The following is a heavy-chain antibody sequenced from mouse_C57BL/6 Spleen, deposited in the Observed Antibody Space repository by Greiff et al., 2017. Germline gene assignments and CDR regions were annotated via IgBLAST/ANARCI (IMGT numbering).Heavy chain of an antibody. J-gene: IGHJ2*01. V-gene: IGHV1-69*01. D-gene: IGHD1-1*01. CDR2: IDPSDSYT. Sequence: QVQLQQPGAELVMPGASVKLSCKASGYTFTSYWMHWVKQRPGQGLEWIGEIDPSDSYTNYNQKFKGKSTLTVEKSSSTAYMQLSSLTSEDSAVYYCARRGLRQYYCDYWGQGSTLTVSS. CDR1: GYTFTSYW. CDR3: ARRGLRQYYCDY.